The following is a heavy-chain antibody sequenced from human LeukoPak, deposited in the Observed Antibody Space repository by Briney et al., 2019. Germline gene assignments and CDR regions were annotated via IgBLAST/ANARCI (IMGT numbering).Heavy chain of an antibody. CDR3: ARGAPSYYYYGMDV. J-gene: IGHJ6*02. CDR2: INPNSGGT. D-gene: IGHD3-16*01. V-gene: IGHV1-2*04. CDR1: GYTFTSYY. Sequence: GASVKVSCKASGYTFTSYYMHWVRQAPGQGLEWMGWINPNSGGTNYAQKFQGWVTMTRDTSISTAYMELSRLRSDDTAVYYCARGAPSYYYYGMDVWGQGTTVTVSS.